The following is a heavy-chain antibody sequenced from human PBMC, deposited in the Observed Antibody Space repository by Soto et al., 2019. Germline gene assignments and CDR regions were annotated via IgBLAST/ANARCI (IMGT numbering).Heavy chain of an antibody. Sequence: GESLKISCRTSGYRFTSYWIAWVRQMPGKGLEWLGIVFSSDSDHRYSPSFQGQVTISADRSTSTVFLQWDSLKASDTAVYFCARKDKSGYFNWFDPWGQGTLVTVSS. D-gene: IGHD3-22*01. J-gene: IGHJ5*02. CDR3: ARKDKSGYFNWFDP. CDR1: GYRFTSYW. V-gene: IGHV5-51*01. CDR2: VFSSDSDH.